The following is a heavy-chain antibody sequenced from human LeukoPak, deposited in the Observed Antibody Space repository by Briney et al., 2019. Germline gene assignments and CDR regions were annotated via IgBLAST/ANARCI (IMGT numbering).Heavy chain of an antibody. CDR3: ARDQEYGYGYADYGYGMDV. D-gene: IGHD5-18*01. V-gene: IGHV3-21*01. J-gene: IGHJ6*02. Sequence: GGSLRLSCAASGFTFSSYSMHWVRQAPGKGLEWVSSISSSSSYIYYADSVKGRFTISRDNAKNSLYLQMNSLRAEDTAVYYCARDQEYGYGYADYGYGMDVWGQGTTVTVSS. CDR2: ISSSSSYI. CDR1: GFTFSSYS.